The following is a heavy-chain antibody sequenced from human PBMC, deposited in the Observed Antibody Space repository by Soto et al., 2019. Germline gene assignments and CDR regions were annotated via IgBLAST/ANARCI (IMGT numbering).Heavy chain of an antibody. V-gene: IGHV5-51*01. J-gene: IGHJ4*02. CDR1: GDSFTMYW. D-gene: IGHD2-2*02. CDR2: IYPGDSNT. Sequence: GESLKISCKGSGDSFTMYWIVWVLQKPWKGLEWMGIIYPGDSNTRYSPSFQGQVTISADKSISTAYLQWSSLKASDTAMHYCARGYCSSSTCYKGFDYWGLGTPVTVSS. CDR3: ARGYCSSSTCYKGFDY.